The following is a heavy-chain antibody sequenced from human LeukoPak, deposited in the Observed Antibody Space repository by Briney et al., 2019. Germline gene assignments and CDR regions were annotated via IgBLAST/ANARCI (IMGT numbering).Heavy chain of an antibody. V-gene: IGHV4-59*01. CDR2: LYYMRGA. D-gene: IGHD2-2*01. Sequence: SETLSLTCTVSGGSISGYYWSWSRQPPGKGVEWIGNLYYMRGAWYKSSLKSRVTTSVDTSRNEFSLKLSSVTAADTAVYYCARDGLGYCSSTSCPGGFWFDPWGQGTLVTVSS. CDR1: GGSISGYY. CDR3: ARDGLGYCSSTSCPGGFWFDP. J-gene: IGHJ5*02.